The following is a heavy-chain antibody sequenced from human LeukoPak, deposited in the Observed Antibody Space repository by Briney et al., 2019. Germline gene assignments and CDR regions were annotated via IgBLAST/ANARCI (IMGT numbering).Heavy chain of an antibody. V-gene: IGHV3-23*01. D-gene: IGHD2-21*02. CDR2: ISGSGGST. Sequence: GGSLRLSCAASGFTFSSYGMSWVRQAPGKGLEWVSAISGSGGSTYYADSVKGRFTISRDNSRNTLYLQMNSLRAEDTAVYYCAKAEDVVVVTAEPMGDWGQGTLVTVSS. J-gene: IGHJ4*02. CDR3: AKAEDVVVVTAEPMGD. CDR1: GFTFSSYG.